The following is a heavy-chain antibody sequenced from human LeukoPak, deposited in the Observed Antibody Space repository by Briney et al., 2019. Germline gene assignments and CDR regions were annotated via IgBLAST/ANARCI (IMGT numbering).Heavy chain of an antibody. D-gene: IGHD3-10*01. CDR2: IYYSGST. CDR3: ARDSRVYYGSGSYYRSFDY. Sequence: PSQTLSLTCTVSGGSISSGGYYWSWIRQHPGKGLEWIGYIYYSGSTYYNPSLKSRVTISVDTSKNQFSLKLSSVTAADTAVYYCARDSRVYYGSGSYYRSFDYWGQGTLVTVSS. V-gene: IGHV4-31*03. CDR1: GGSISSGGYY. J-gene: IGHJ4*02.